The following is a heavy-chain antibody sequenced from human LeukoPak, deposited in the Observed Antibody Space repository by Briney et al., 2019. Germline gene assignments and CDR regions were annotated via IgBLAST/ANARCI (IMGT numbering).Heavy chain of an antibody. CDR2: IPYDGSNK. V-gene: IGHV3-30-3*01. D-gene: IGHD3-22*01. CDR1: GFTFSSYA. J-gene: IGHJ4*02. CDR3: ARDFSDYYDSSGYADY. Sequence: PGGSLRLSCAASGFTFSSYAMHWVRQAPGKGLEWVAVIPYDGSNKYYADSVKGRFTISRDNSKNTLYLQMNSLRAEDTAVYYCARDFSDYYDSSGYADYWGQGTLVTVSS.